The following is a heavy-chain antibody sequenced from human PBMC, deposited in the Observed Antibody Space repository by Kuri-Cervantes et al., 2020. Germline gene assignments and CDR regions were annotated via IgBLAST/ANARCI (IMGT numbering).Heavy chain of an antibody. CDR3: ARERHCDS. J-gene: IGHJ4*02. CDR2: MNPKSGNT. V-gene: IGHV1-8*01. CDR1: GDIFTSIE. Sequence: ASVKVSCKASGDIFTSIEINWVRQATGQGLEWMAWMNPKSGNTGYAQKLQGRVTMTRNTSISTAYMELSRLTSDDTAVYYCARERHCDSWGQGTLVTVSS.